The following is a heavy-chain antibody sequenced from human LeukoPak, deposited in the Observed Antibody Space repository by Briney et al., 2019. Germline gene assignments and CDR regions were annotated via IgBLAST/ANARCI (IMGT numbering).Heavy chain of an antibody. J-gene: IGHJ4*02. V-gene: IGHV3-66*01. CDR2: IYFGGTA. CDR3: ARDNGIGLDY. Sequence: GGSLRLSCAASAFTVSGYYMSWVRQAPGKGLEWVSVIYFGGTAYYADSVKGRFTISRDNSKNTVYLQMNTLRAEDTAVYYCARDNGIGLDYWGQGTLVTVSS. CDR1: AFTVSGYY.